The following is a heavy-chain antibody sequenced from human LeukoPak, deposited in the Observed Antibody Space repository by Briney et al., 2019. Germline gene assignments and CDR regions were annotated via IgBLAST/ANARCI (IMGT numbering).Heavy chain of an antibody. CDR2: IYSGGST. V-gene: IGHV3-53*01. CDR3: ATALYCSSTNCYLDY. Sequence: GGSPRLSCAASGFTVSSNYMSWVRQAPGKELEWVSVIYSGGSTCYADSVKGRFTISRDNSKNTLYLQMNSLRAEDTAVYYCATALYCSSTNCYLDYWGQGTLVTVPS. CDR1: GFTVSSNY. D-gene: IGHD2-2*01. J-gene: IGHJ4*02.